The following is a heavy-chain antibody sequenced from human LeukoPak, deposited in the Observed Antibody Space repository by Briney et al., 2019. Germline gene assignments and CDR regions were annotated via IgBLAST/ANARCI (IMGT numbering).Heavy chain of an antibody. Sequence: PAGGSLRLSCAASGFTFSSYEMNWVRQAPGKGLEWVSYISSSGSTIYYADSVKGRFTISRDNAKNSLYLQMNSLRAEDTAVYYCARTGRFGEADYWGQGTLVTVSS. CDR3: ARTGRFGEADY. CDR2: ISSSGSTI. J-gene: IGHJ4*02. D-gene: IGHD3-10*01. V-gene: IGHV3-48*03. CDR1: GFTFSSYE.